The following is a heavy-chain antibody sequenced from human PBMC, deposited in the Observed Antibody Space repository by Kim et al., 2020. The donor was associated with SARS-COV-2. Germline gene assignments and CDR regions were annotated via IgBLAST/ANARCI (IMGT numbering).Heavy chain of an antibody. CDR1: GFSFSSYS. D-gene: IGHD6-19*01. Sequence: GGSLRLSCAASGFSFSSYSMNWVRQAPGKGLEWVSSLSSSGSYIYYADSVKGRFTISRDNAKNSLYLQMKSLRAEDTAVYYCARGTVAVAGTTHFDYWGQGTLVTVSS. CDR2: LSSSGSYI. CDR3: ARGTVAVAGTTHFDY. J-gene: IGHJ4*02. V-gene: IGHV3-21*01.